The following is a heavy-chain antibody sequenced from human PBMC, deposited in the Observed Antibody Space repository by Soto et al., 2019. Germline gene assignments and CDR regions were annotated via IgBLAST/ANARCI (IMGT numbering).Heavy chain of an antibody. CDR1: GFTFSDYY. D-gene: IGHD3-3*01. CDR2: ISSSGSTI. J-gene: IGHJ5*02. CDR3: ARAGDLRFLEWLPYNWFDP. Sequence: GGSLRLSCAASGFTFSDYYMSWIRQAPGKGLEWVSYISSSGSTIYYADSVKGRFTISRDNAKNSLYLQMNSLRAEDTAVYYCARAGDLRFLEWLPYNWFDPWGQGTLVTVSS. V-gene: IGHV3-11*01.